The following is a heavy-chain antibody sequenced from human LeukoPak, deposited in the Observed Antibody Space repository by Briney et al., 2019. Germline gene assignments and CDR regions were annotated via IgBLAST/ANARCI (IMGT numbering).Heavy chain of an antibody. CDR2: IKTDGTT. D-gene: IGHD3-16*01. CDR1: GFIFSTYW. CDR3: ATDWAWGGFDH. Sequence: GESLRLSCTGSGFIFSTYWMHWVRQAPGKGLVWVSRIKTDGTTNADSVKGRFAVSRDNAKNTLHLQMESLRVEDTAIYYCATDWAWGGFDHWGQGALVTVSS. J-gene: IGHJ4*02. V-gene: IGHV3-74*01.